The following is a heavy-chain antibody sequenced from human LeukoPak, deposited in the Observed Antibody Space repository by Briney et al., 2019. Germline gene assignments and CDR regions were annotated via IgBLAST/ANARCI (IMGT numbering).Heavy chain of an antibody. D-gene: IGHD6-13*01. Sequence: GASAKVSCKASGYILTSYGISWVRQAPGQGLEWMGWISAYNGNTNYAQKLQGRVTMTTDTSTNTAYMELRSLRSDDTAVYYCTREYSSTWYVDYWGQGTLVTVSS. V-gene: IGHV1-18*01. CDR1: GYILTSYG. CDR2: ISAYNGNT. CDR3: TREYSSTWYVDY. J-gene: IGHJ4*02.